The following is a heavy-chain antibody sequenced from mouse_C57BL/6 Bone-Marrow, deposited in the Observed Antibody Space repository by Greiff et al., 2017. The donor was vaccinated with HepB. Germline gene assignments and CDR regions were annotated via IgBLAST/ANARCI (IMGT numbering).Heavy chain of an antibody. D-gene: IGHD2-2*01. J-gene: IGHJ4*01. Sequence: VQLQQSGPELVKPGASVKISCKASGYSFTGYYMNWVKQSPEKSLEWIGEINPSTGGTTYNQKFKAKATLTVDKSSSTAYMQLKSLTSEDSAVYYCARGDMVSYAMDYWGQGTSVTVSS. CDR2: INPSTGGT. CDR1: GYSFTGYY. CDR3: ARGDMVSYAMDY. V-gene: IGHV1-42*01.